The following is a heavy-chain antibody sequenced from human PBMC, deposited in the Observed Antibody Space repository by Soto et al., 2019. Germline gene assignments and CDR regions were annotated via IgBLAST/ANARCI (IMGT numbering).Heavy chain of an antibody. CDR1: GGSISSGGYY. CDR2: IYYSGST. Sequence: QVQLQESGPGLVKPSQTLSLTCTVSGGSISSGGYYWSWIRQHPGKGLERIGYIYYSGSTYYNPSPKSRVTISVDTSKNQFSLKLSSVTAADTAVYYCARGSYYDSSGYYGPWGQGTLVTVSS. D-gene: IGHD3-22*01. J-gene: IGHJ5*02. CDR3: ARGSYYDSSGYYGP. V-gene: IGHV4-31*03.